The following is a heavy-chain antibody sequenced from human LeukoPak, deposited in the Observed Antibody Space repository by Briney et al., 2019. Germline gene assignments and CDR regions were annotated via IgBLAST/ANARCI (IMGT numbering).Heavy chain of an antibody. V-gene: IGHV4-39*01. Sequence: SETLSLTCTVSGGSTTGSSYYWGWIRQPPGKELEWIGSMYYSGSTYYNPSLKSRLTISVDTSKNQFSLKLTSVTAADTAVYYCARQYYDNTGYYYFDYWGQGTLVTVSS. CDR2: MYYSGST. CDR3: ARQYYDNTGYYYFDY. D-gene: IGHD3-22*01. J-gene: IGHJ4*02. CDR1: GGSTTGSSYY.